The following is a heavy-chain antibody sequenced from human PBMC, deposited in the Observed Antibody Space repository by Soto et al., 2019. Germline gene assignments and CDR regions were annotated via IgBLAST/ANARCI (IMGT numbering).Heavy chain of an antibody. V-gene: IGHV3-30*05. CDR2: ISFEGNTQ. CDR1: GFTLSRYG. D-gene: IGHD1-1*01. J-gene: IGHJ6*02. Sequence: LRLSCTASGFTLSRYGMHWVRQAPGKGLEWVAVISFEGNTQYYADSVKGRFTISRDNSKDTLSLQIHSLRPEDTAVYYCARGAEHQLLSRDYFYGMDVWGQGTTVTVSS. CDR3: ARGAEHQLLSRDYFYGMDV.